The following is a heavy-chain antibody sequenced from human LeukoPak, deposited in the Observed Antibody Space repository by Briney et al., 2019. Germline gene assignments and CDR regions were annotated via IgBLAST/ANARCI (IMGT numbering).Heavy chain of an antibody. Sequence: SETLSLTCAVDGGTFSGYYWSWIRQPPGEGLEWIGEINHSGSTNYNPSLKSRVTISVDTSKNQFSLKLSSVTAADTAVYYCARGPKRITMIVVVITPRGSFDYWGQGTLVTVSS. D-gene: IGHD3-22*01. J-gene: IGHJ4*02. V-gene: IGHV4-34*01. CDR3: ARGPKRITMIVVVITPRGSFDY. CDR1: GGTFSGYY. CDR2: INHSGST.